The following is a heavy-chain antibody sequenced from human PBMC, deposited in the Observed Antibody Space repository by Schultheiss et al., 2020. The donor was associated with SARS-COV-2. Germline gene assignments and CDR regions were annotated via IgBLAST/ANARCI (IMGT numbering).Heavy chain of an antibody. D-gene: IGHD3-16*01. CDR2: INPNSGGT. Sequence: ASVKVSCKASGYTFTSYGISWVRQAPGQGLEWMGWINPNSGGTNYAQKFQGRVTMTRDTSTSTVYMELSRLRSDDTAVYYCARDGGAWARGLDYWGQGTLVTVSS. J-gene: IGHJ4*02. CDR3: ARDGGAWARGLDY. V-gene: IGHV1-18*01. CDR1: GYTFTSYG.